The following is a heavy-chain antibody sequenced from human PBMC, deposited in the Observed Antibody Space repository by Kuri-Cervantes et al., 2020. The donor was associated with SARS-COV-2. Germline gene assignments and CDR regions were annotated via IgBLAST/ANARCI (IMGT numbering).Heavy chain of an antibody. V-gene: IGHV3-11*06. CDR2: ISSSSSYI. CDR3: ARVRRLHYDY. Sequence: GGSLRLSCAASGFTFSDYYMSWIRQAPGKGLEWVSYISSSSSYIYYADSVKGRFTISRDNAKNSLYLQMNSLRAGDTAVYYCARVRRLHYDYWGQGTLVTVSS. J-gene: IGHJ4*02. D-gene: IGHD6-25*01. CDR1: GFTFSDYY.